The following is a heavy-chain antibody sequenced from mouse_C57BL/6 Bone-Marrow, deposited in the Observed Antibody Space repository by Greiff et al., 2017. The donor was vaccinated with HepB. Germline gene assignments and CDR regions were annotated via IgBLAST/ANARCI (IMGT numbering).Heavy chain of an antibody. V-gene: IGHV2-2*01. J-gene: IGHJ2*01. CDR3: ARNPPYYYGTLFDY. Sequence: QVQLQQSGPGLVQPSQSLSITCTVSGFSLTSYGVHWVRQSPGKGLEWLGVIWRGGSTDYNAAFISRLSISKDNSKSQVFFKMNSLQADDTAIYYCARNPPYYYGTLFDYWGQGTTLTVSS. CDR2: IWRGGST. CDR1: GFSLTSYG. D-gene: IGHD1-1*01.